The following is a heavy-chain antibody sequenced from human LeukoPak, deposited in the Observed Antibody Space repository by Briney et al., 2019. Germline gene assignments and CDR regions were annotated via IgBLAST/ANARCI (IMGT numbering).Heavy chain of an antibody. CDR3: ARGGLRYFDWLFDY. Sequence: PSETLSLTCTASGGSISSYYWSWIRQPPGKGLEWIGYIYYSGSTNYNPSLKSRVTISVDTSKNQFSLKLSSVTAADTAVYYCARGGLRYFDWLFDYWGQGTLVTVSS. D-gene: IGHD3-9*01. CDR1: GGSISSYY. V-gene: IGHV4-59*01. J-gene: IGHJ4*02. CDR2: IYYSGST.